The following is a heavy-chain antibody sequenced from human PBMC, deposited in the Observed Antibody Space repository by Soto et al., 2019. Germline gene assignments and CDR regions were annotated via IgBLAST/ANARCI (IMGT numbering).Heavy chain of an antibody. Sequence: QLQLQESGPGLVKPSETLSLTCAVSGASISRGGFHWGWIRQPPGQGLEWIGGLYRGSTYYNPSLKSRVTISADTSKNQFSLTLSSVTAADTAVYYCARRGAGHTFDYWGQGTLGTVSS. V-gene: IGHV4-39*01. CDR2: LYRGST. CDR3: ARRGAGHTFDY. CDR1: GASISRGGFH. J-gene: IGHJ4*02.